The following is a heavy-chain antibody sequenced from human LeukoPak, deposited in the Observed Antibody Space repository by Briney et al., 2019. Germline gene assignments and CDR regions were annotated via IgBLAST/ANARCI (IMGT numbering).Heavy chain of an antibody. Sequence: GGSLRLSCAASGFTVSSTYMSWVREAPGKGLEWVSVIYSGGSTYYADSVKGRFAISRHKSKNTLYLQMNSLRAEDTAVYYCASRGQYGGNSDYWGQGTLVTVSS. J-gene: IGHJ4*02. V-gene: IGHV3-53*04. CDR3: ASRGQYGGNSDY. CDR1: GFTVSSTY. D-gene: IGHD4-23*01. CDR2: IYSGGST.